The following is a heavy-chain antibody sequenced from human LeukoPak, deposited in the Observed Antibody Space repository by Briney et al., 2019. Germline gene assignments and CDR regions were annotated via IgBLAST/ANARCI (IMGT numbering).Heavy chain of an antibody. V-gene: IGHV4-61*10. CDR3: ARDGYSRTWYYFDN. J-gene: IGHJ4*02. CDR2: IYYSWST. CDR1: GGSISSGSYY. D-gene: IGHD6-13*01. Sequence: SETLSLTCTVSGGSISSGSYYWSWIRQPAGKGLEWIGRIYYSWSTNYNPSLKSRVTISVDTSKNQLSLKLSSVAAADTAVYYCARDGYSRTWYYFDNWGQGTLVTVSS.